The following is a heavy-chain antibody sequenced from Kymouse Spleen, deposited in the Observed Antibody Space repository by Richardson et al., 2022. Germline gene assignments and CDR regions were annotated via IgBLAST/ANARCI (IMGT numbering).Heavy chain of an antibody. J-gene: IGHJ4*02. CDR3: ARGVYSSFFDY. D-gene: IGHD6-6*01. CDR2: INHSGST. V-gene: IGHV4-34*01. CDR1: GGSFSGYY. Sequence: QVQLQQWGAGLLKPSETLSLTCAVYGGSFSGYYWSWIRQPPGKGLEWIGEINHSGSTNYNPSLKSRVTISVDTSKNQFSLKLSSVTAADTAVYYCARGVYSSFFDYWGQGTLVTVSS.